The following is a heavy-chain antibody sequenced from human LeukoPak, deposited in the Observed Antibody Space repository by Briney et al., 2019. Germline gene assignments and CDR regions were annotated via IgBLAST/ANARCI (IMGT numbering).Heavy chain of an antibody. CDR1: GGSISSSSCY. D-gene: IGHD3-22*01. J-gene: IGHJ1*01. Sequence: SETLSLTCTVSGGSISSSSCYWGWIRQPPGKGLEWIGSIYYSGSTYYNPSLKSRVTISVDTSKNQFSLKPSSVTAADTAVYYCASSYYYDSSGYRIPSAEYFQHWGQGTLVTVSS. V-gene: IGHV4-39*07. CDR3: ASSYYYDSSGYRIPSAEYFQH. CDR2: IYYSGST.